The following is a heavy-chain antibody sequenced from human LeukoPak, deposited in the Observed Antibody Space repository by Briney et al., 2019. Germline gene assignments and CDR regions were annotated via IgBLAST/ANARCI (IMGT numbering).Heavy chain of an antibody. CDR3: ASLKNYYDSSGYLVTDAFDM. Sequence: ASVKVSCKASGYTFTSYGINWVRQAPGQGLEWMGWISAYNGNTEYAQKLQGRVTMTTDTSTSTAYMELRSLRSDDTAVYYCASLKNYYDSSGYLVTDAFDMWGQGTMVIVSS. V-gene: IGHV1-18*01. J-gene: IGHJ3*02. D-gene: IGHD3-22*01. CDR2: ISAYNGNT. CDR1: GYTFTSYG.